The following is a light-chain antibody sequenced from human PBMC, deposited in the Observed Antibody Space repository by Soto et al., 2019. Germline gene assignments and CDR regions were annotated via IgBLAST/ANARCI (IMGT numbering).Light chain of an antibody. CDR3: QQRSNWPLGIT. V-gene: IGKV3-11*01. Sequence: EIVLTQSPATLSLSPGERATLSCRASQSVSSYLAWYQQKPGQAPRLLIYDASNRATGIPARFSGSGSGTDFPLTISSLEPEDFAVHYCQQRSNWPLGITFGQGTRLEIK. J-gene: IGKJ5*01. CDR2: DAS. CDR1: QSVSSY.